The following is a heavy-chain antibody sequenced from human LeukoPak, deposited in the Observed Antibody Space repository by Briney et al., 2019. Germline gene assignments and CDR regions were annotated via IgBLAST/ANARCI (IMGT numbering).Heavy chain of an antibody. Sequence: GGSPRLSCAASGFTFSSYAMSWVRQAPGKGLEWVSAISGSGGSTYYADSVKGRFTISRDNSKSTLFLQMNSLRAEDTAVYYCAKDPRVGSRVATPCHWGQGTLVTVSS. CDR3: AKDPRVGSRVATPCH. D-gene: IGHD5-24*01. CDR1: GFTFSSYA. V-gene: IGHV3-23*01. J-gene: IGHJ4*02. CDR2: ISGSGGST.